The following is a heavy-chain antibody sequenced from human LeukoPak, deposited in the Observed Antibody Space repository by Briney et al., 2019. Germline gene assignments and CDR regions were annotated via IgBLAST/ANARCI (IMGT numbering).Heavy chain of an antibody. CDR1: GGSISSYY. Sequence: SETLSLTCTVSGGSISSYYWSWIRQPPGKGLEWIGYIYYSGSTNYNPSLKSRVTISVDTSKNQFSLKLSSVTAADTAVYYCARGVYVWGSYRPNWFDPWGQGTLVTVSS. CDR3: ARGVYVWGSYRPNWFDP. J-gene: IGHJ5*02. CDR2: IYYSGST. D-gene: IGHD3-16*02. V-gene: IGHV4-59*01.